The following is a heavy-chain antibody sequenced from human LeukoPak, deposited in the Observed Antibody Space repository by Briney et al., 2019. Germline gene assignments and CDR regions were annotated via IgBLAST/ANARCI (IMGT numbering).Heavy chain of an antibody. V-gene: IGHV1-2*02. J-gene: IGHJ6*02. Sequence: ASVKVSCKASGYTFTGYYMHWVRQAPGQGLEWMGWINPNSGGTNYAQKFQGRVTMTRDTSISTAYMELSRLRSDDTAVYYCAREERLAAAGTQYYYYYYGMDVWGQGTTVTVSS. CDR3: AREERLAAAGTQYYYYYYGMDV. D-gene: IGHD6-13*01. CDR1: GYTFTGYY. CDR2: INPNSGGT.